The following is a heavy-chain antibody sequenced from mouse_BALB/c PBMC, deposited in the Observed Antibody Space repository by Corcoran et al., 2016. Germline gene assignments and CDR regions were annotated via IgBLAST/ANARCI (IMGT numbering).Heavy chain of an antibody. V-gene: IGHV1-18*01. CDR1: DYSFTDYY. J-gene: IGHJ3*01. CDR2: INPYNGDT. CDR3: ARSFWFAY. Sequence: EVQLQQSGPELVKPGASVKISCKASDYSFTDYYMHWMKQSHVKSLEWIGRINPYNGDTTYNQNFKDKATLTVDKSSSTTYMELHSLTSEDSAVYYCARSFWFAYWGQGTLVTVSA.